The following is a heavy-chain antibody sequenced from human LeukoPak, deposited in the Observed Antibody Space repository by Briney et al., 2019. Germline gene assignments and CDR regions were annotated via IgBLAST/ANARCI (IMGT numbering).Heavy chain of an antibody. CDR1: GYTLTELS. CDR3: ATASFYCSGGSCYGSDYFDY. CDR2: FDPEDGET. V-gene: IGHV1-24*01. J-gene: IGHJ4*02. Sequence: GASVKVSCTFSGYTLTELSMHWVRQAPGKGLEWMGGFDPEDGETIYAQKFQGRVTMTEDTSTDTAYMELSSLRSEDTAVYYCATASFYCSGGSCYGSDYFDYWGQGTLVTVSS. D-gene: IGHD2-15*01.